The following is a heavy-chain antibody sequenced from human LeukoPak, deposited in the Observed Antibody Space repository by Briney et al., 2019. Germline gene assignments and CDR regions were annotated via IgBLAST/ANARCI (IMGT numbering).Heavy chain of an antibody. J-gene: IGHJ4*02. CDR2: ISGSGGST. CDR1: GFTFSSYG. Sequence: GGTLRLSCAASGFTFSSYGMSWVRQAPGKGLEWVSAISGSGGSTYYADSVKGRFTISRDNSKNTLYLQMNSLRAEDTAVYYCAKGLDSSGYYPFDYWGQGTLVTVSS. D-gene: IGHD3-22*01. CDR3: AKGLDSSGYYPFDY. V-gene: IGHV3-23*01.